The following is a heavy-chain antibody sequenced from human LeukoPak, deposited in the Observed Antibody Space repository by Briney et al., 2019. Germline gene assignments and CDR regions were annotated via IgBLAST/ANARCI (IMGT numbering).Heavy chain of an antibody. Sequence: GGSLRLSCAASGFTFSSYAMSWVRQAPGKGLEWVSAISGSGGSTYYADSVKGRFTISRDNSKNTLYLQMNSLRAEDTAVYYCAKDPYSSSRYAVDYWGQGTLVTVSS. CDR1: GFTFSSYA. CDR2: ISGSGGST. V-gene: IGHV3-23*01. J-gene: IGHJ4*02. CDR3: AKDPYSSSRYAVDY. D-gene: IGHD6-13*01.